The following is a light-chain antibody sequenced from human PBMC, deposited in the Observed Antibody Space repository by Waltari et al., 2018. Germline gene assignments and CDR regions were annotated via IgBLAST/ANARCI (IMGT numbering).Light chain of an antibody. CDR2: GST. CDR1: GSNIGAAYD. CDR3: QSYDTSLSVV. Sequence: QSVLTQPPSVSGAPGQRVTISCTGSGSNIGAAYDVHWYQQLPRAAPKPLIYGSTSRPLGVPARFFGSTSGTSASLAITGLQAEDEADYYCQSYDTSLSVVFGGGTKLTVL. V-gene: IGLV1-40*01. J-gene: IGLJ3*02.